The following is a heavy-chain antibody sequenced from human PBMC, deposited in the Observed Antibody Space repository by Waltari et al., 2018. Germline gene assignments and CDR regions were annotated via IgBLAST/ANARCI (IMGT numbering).Heavy chain of an antibody. CDR2: IYYSGST. D-gene: IGHD6-13*01. V-gene: IGHV4-39*07. Sequence: QLQLQESGPGLVKPSETLSLTCTVSGGSISSSSYYWGWIRQPPGKGLEWIGSIYYSGSTYYNPSLKSLVTISVDTSKNQFSLKLSSVTAADTAVYYCARAPRGSSSWYYFDYWGQGTLVTVSS. J-gene: IGHJ4*02. CDR3: ARAPRGSSSWYYFDY. CDR1: GGSISSSSYY.